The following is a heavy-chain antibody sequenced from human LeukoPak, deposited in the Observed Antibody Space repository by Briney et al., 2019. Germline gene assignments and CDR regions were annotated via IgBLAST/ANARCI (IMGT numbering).Heavy chain of an antibody. CDR1: GGSISSYY. V-gene: IGHV4-59*01. J-gene: IGHJ4*02. D-gene: IGHD3-22*01. Sequence: SETLSLTCTVSGGSISSYYWSWIRQPPGKGLEWIGYIYYTGSTNYNPSLKSRVTISVDTSKNRFSLKLSSVTAADTAVYYCARWYYYDSSGAVDYWGQGTLVTVSS. CDR3: ARWYYYDSSGAVDY. CDR2: IYYTGST.